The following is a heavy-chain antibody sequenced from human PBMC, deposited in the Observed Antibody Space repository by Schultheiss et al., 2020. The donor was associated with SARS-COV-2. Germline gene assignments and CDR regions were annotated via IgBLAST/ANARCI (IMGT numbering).Heavy chain of an antibody. CDR2: ISSSGSYT. CDR1: GFTFSDYY. J-gene: IGHJ6*03. D-gene: IGHD2-2*02. CDR3: ARDTAETIVVVPAAIRWGYYYYMDV. V-gene: IGHV3-11*05. Sequence: GGSLRLSCAASGFTFSDYYMSWIRQAPGKGLEWVSYISSSGSYTNYADSVKGRFTISRDNAKNSLYLQMNSLRAEDTAVYYCARDTAETIVVVPAAIRWGYYYYMDVWGKGTTVTVSS.